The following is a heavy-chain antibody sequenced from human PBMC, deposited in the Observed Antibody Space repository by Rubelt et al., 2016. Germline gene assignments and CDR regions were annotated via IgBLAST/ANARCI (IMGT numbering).Heavy chain of an antibody. D-gene: IGHD5-24*01. CDR3: ARGLEGWLQLTITPGEFDY. V-gene: IGHV3-9*01. J-gene: IGHJ4*02. Sequence: VSGISWNSGSIGYADSVKGRFTISRDNAKNSLYLQMNSLRAEDTALYYCARGLEGWLQLTITPGEFDYWGQGTLVTVSS. CDR2: ISWNSGSI.